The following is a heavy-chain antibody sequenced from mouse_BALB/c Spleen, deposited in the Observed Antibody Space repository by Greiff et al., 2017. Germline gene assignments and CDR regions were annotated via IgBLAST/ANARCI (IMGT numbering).Heavy chain of an antibody. CDR2: ISNGGGST. V-gene: IGHV5-12-2*01. Sequence: DVMLVESGGGLVQPGGSLKLSCAASGFTFSSYTMSWVRQTPEKRLEWVAYISNGGGSTYYPDTVKGRFTISRDNAKNTLYLQMSSLKSEDTAMYYCARHRYDYYFDYWGQGTTLTVSS. D-gene: IGHD2-14*01. CDR3: ARHRYDYYFDY. J-gene: IGHJ2*01. CDR1: GFTFSSYT.